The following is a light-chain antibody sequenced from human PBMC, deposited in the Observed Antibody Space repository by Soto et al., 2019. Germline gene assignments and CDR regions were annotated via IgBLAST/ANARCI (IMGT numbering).Light chain of an antibody. J-gene: IGKJ5*01. CDR3: QHSYSTPIP. CDR1: QSISSY. Sequence: QLTQSPSTLSGSVGDRVTITCRASQSISSYLNWYQQKPGKAPKLLIYAASSLQSGVPSRFSGSGSGTDFTLTISSLQPEDFATYYCQHSYSTPIPFGQGTR. CDR2: AAS. V-gene: IGKV1-39*01.